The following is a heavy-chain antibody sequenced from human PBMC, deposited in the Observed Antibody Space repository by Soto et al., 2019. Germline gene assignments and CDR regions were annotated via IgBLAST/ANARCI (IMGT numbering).Heavy chain of an antibody. Sequence: QVQLVQSGAEVKKPGASVKVSCKASGYTFTGYYMHWVRQAPGQGLEWMGWINPTSGGTNYAQKFQGWVTMTRDTSISTAYMELSRLRSDDTAVYYCARDRSSHGLDYWGQGTLVTVSS. CDR2: INPTSGGT. CDR3: ARDRSSHGLDY. D-gene: IGHD2-2*01. CDR1: GYTFTGYY. V-gene: IGHV1-2*04. J-gene: IGHJ4*02.